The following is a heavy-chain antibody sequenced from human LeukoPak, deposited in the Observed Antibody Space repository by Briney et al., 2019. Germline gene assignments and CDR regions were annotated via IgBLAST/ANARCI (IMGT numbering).Heavy chain of an antibody. D-gene: IGHD1-14*01. CDR2: IAYDGSRA. CDR3: TRYNNDHFDY. CDR1: GFHFGGYG. V-gene: IGHV3-33*01. J-gene: IGHJ4*02. Sequence: GRSLRLSCAGSGFHFGGYGMHWFRQTPGKGLEWVAVIAYDGSRAFYADSVKGRFTISRDNSKNTMSVQMDDLRAEDTAVYYCTRYNNDHFDYWGQGTLVTVSS.